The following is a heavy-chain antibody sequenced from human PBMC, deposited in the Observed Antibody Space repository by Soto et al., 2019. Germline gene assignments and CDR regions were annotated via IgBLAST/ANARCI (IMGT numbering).Heavy chain of an antibody. Sequence: EVQLVESGGGLVQPGRSMRLSCAASGFTFDDYAMHWVRQAPGKGLEWVSGISWNSGSIGYADSVKGRFTISRDNAKNSRYLQMDSVRAEDTALYYCAKDSSSGWYYFDYWGQGTLVTVSS. V-gene: IGHV3-9*01. J-gene: IGHJ4*02. CDR1: GFTFDDYA. CDR2: ISWNSGSI. CDR3: AKDSSSGWYYFDY. D-gene: IGHD6-19*01.